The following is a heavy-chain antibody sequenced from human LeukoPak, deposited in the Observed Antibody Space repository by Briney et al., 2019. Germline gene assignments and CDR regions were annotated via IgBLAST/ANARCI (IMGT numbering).Heavy chain of an antibody. CDR3: ARHESYGPNHYFDY. Sequence: SETLSLTCTVSGGSISSYYWGWIRQPPGKGLEWIGSFDYSGSTYYSPSLKSRVTISVDTSKNQFSLKLSSVTAADTAIYYCARHESYGPNHYFDYWGQGTLVTVSS. J-gene: IGHJ4*02. CDR1: GGSISSYY. CDR2: FDYSGST. D-gene: IGHD5-18*01. V-gene: IGHV4-39*01.